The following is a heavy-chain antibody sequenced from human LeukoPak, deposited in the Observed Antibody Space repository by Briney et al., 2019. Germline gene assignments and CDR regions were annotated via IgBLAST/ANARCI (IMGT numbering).Heavy chain of an antibody. CDR3: ARRRSSSWYRYYFDY. CDR2: INHSGST. J-gene: IGHJ4*02. CDR1: GGSFSGYY. D-gene: IGHD6-13*01. Sequence: SETLSLTCAVYGGSFSGYYWSWIRQPPGKGLEWIGEINHSGSTNYNPSLKSRVTISVDTSKNQFSLKLSSVTAADTAVYYCARRRSSSWYRYYFDYWGQGTLVTVSS. V-gene: IGHV4-34*01.